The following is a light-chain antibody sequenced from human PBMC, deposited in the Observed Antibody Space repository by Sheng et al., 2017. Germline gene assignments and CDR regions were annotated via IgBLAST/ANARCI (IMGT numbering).Light chain of an antibody. J-gene: IGKJ5*01. CDR3: QHFNSFPIT. V-gene: IGKV1-13*02. CDR1: QGIGSA. CDR2: DVS. Sequence: GDRVTITCRASQGIGSALAWYLQKPGKAPKLLIYDVSNLQSGVPSRFSGSGSGTDFTLTISSLQPEDFATYYCQHFNSFPITFGQGTRLEIK.